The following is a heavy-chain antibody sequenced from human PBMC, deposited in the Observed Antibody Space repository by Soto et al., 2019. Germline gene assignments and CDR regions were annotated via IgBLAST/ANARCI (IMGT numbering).Heavy chain of an antibody. CDR3: ARQDWRALYYFDY. CDR2: IYPGDSDT. CDR1: GYTFSSYW. V-gene: IGHV5-51*01. J-gene: IGHJ4*02. D-gene: IGHD3-9*01. Sequence: PGESLKISCKGFGYTFSSYWIAWVRQMPGKGLEWMGIIYPGDSDTRYSPSFQGQVTISADKSISTAYLQWSSLKASDTAIYYCARQDWRALYYFDYWGQGTLVTVSS.